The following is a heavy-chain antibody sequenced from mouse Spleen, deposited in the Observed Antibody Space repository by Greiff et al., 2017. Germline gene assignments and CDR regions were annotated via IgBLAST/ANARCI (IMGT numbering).Heavy chain of an antibody. V-gene: IGHV1-63*01. CDR2: IYPGGGYT. CDR1: GYTFTNYW. Sequence: VKLMESGAELVRPGTSVKMSCKASGYTFTNYWIGWAKQRPGHGLEWIGDIYPGGGYTNYNEKFKGKATLTADKSSSTAYMQFSSLTSEDSAVYYCARGKARATWAWFAYWGQGTLVTVSA. CDR3: ARGKARATWAWFAY. J-gene: IGHJ3*01. D-gene: IGHD3-1*01.